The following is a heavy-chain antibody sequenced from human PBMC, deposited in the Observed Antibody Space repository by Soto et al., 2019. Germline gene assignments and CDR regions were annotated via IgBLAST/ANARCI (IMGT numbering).Heavy chain of an antibody. CDR1: GFTFNKSW. CDR3: APDGSYAQHV. Sequence: GGSLRLSCAASGFTFNKSWMHWVRQAPGKGLVWVSHISSDGSVTGYADSVKGRFTISRDNAKNTLYLQMNSLRVEETAVYFCAPDGSYAQHVWGQGTTVTVSS. CDR2: ISSDGSVT. V-gene: IGHV3-74*01. J-gene: IGHJ6*02. D-gene: IGHD2-2*01.